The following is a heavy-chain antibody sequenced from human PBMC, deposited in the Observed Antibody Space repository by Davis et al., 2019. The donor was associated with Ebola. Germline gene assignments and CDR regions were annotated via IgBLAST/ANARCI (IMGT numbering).Heavy chain of an antibody. V-gene: IGHV3-30-3*01. CDR2: ISYDGSNK. CDR3: ARRSAVDV. CDR1: GFTFSSYA. J-gene: IGHJ6*04. Sequence: GGSLRLSCAASGFTFSSYAMHWVRQAPGKGLEWVAVISYDGSNKYYADSVKGRFTISRDNSKNTLYLQMNSLRAEDTAVYYCARRSAVDVWGKGTTVTVSS.